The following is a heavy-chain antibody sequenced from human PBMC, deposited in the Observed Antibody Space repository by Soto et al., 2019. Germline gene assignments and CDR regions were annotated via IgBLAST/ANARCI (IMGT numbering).Heavy chain of an antibody. Sequence: SETLSLTCAVSGCSIRSVGYSWSWIRQPPGKGLEWIGYIYHSGSTYYNPSLKSRVTISVDRSKNQFSLKLSSVTAADTAVYYCARVPDRWGQGTLVTVSS. J-gene: IGHJ5*02. CDR1: GCSIRSVGYS. CDR3: ARVPDR. CDR2: IYHSGST. D-gene: IGHD2-2*01. V-gene: IGHV4-30-2*01.